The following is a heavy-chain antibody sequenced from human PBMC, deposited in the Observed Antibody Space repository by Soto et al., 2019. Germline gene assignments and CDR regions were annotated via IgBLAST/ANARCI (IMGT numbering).Heavy chain of an antibody. Sequence: GASVKVSCKASGYTFTSYAMHWVRQAPGQRLEWMGWINAGNGNTKYSQKFQGRVTITRDTSASTAYMELSGLRSDDTAVYYCARDKDRLQLGGNYHYILDVWGQGTTVTVSS. J-gene: IGHJ6*02. CDR3: ARDKDRLQLGGNYHYILDV. V-gene: IGHV1-3*01. CDR1: GYTFTSYA. CDR2: INAGNGNT. D-gene: IGHD1-7*01.